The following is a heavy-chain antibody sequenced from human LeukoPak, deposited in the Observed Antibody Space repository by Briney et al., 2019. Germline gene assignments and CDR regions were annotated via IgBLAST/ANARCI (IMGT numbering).Heavy chain of an antibody. J-gene: IGHJ5*02. CDR1: GFTVSSNY. CDR3: AKDLTDYDFWSGYTTLYNWFDP. Sequence: GGSLRLSCAASGFTVSSNYMSRVRQAPGKGLEWVSAISGSGGSTYYADSVKGRFTISRDNSKNTLYLQMNSLRAEDTAVYYCAKDLTDYDFWSGYTTLYNWFDPWGQGTLVTVSS. V-gene: IGHV3-23*01. D-gene: IGHD3-3*01. CDR2: ISGSGGST.